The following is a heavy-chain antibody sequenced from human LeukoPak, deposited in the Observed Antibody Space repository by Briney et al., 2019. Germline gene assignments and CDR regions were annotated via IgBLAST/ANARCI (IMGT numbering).Heavy chain of an antibody. Sequence: GGSLRLSCAASGFTFSSYGMHWVRQAPGKGLEWVAVIWYDGSNKYYADSVKGRFTISGDNSKNTLYLQMNSLRAEDTAVYYCARGYDFWSGYYKNYGMDVWGQGATVTVSS. CDR3: ARGYDFWSGYYKNYGMDV. J-gene: IGHJ6*02. D-gene: IGHD3-3*01. CDR1: GFTFSSYG. CDR2: IWYDGSNK. V-gene: IGHV3-33*01.